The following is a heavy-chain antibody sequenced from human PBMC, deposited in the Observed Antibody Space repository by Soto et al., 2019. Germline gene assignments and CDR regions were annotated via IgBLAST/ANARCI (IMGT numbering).Heavy chain of an antibody. CDR3: ARDPRSRDGYHYNEY. V-gene: IGHV1-69*01. CDR1: LVILGSYA. Sequence: SSQVSCQDSLVILGSYAICCVRQAPGQGLEWMGGIIPIFGTANYAQKFQGRVTITADESTSTAYMELSSLRSEDTAVYYCARDPRSRDGYHYNEYWGQGNRVTVSA. CDR2: IIPIFGTA. D-gene: IGHD5-12*01. J-gene: IGHJ4*02.